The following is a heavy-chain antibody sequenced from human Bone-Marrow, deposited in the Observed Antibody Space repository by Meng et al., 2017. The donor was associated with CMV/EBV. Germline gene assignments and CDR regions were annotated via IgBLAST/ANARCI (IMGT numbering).Heavy chain of an antibody. D-gene: IGHD3-16*01. CDR1: GFTFSSYA. CDR2: ITDSGDST. Sequence: LSCAASGFTFSSYAMSWVRQAPGKGLEWVSAITDSGDSTYYAGSVRGRFTIYRDNSKNTLYLQMNSLRAEDTALYYCARCLSVYYFDYWGQGTLVTVSS. J-gene: IGHJ4*02. CDR3: ARCLSVYYFDY. V-gene: IGHV3-23*01.